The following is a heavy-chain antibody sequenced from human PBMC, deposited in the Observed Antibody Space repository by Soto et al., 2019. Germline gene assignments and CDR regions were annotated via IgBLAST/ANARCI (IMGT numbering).Heavy chain of an antibody. V-gene: IGHV4-59*01. D-gene: IGHD2-15*01. J-gene: IGHJ4*02. CDR2: IYYSGRT. CDR1: GDPISSYY. CDR3: VRGHLGITTTGTWYDFNY. Sequence: AXETLSFTCPVSGDPISSYYWTWIRQPPGKGLEYIGYIYYSGRTCYNPSLKSRVTISVDTSKNQFSLKLSSVTAADTAVYYCVRGHLGITTTGTWYDFNYWGQGTLVTVSS.